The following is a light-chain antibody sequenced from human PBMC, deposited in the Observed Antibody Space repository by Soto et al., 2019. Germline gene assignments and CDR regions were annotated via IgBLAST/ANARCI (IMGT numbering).Light chain of an antibody. CDR1: QSVSSN. CDR2: DAS. CDR3: QQYKTWPLT. Sequence: ETVMTQSPATLSVSPGERPTLSCRASQSVSSNLAWYQQKPGQAPRLLIYDASTRATGIPARFSGSGSGTEFTLAISSQQSEDFAVYSCQQYKTWPLTVGPRTKVDL. V-gene: IGKV3-15*01. J-gene: IGKJ3*01.